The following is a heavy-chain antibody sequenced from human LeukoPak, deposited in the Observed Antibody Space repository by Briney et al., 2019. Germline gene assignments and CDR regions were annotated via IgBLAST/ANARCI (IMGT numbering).Heavy chain of an antibody. Sequence: SETLSLTCTVSGGSISSYYWSWIRQPPGKGLEWIGYIYYSGSTNYNPSLKSRVTISVDTSKNQFSLKLSSVTAADTAVYYCARLPVSSALVEYWGQGTLVTVSS. J-gene: IGHJ4*02. CDR1: GGSISSYY. V-gene: IGHV4-59*08. CDR3: ARLPVSSALVEY. CDR2: IYYSGST. D-gene: IGHD6-6*01.